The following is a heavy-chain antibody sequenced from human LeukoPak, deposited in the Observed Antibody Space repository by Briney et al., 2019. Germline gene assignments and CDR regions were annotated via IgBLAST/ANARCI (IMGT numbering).Heavy chain of an antibody. J-gene: IGHJ4*02. V-gene: IGHV3-30*18. CDR3: AKDTSSSWTADY. D-gene: IGHD6-13*01. CDR1: GFTFSSYG. CDR2: ISYDGSNK. Sequence: GGSLRLSCAASGFTFSSYGMHWVRQAPGKGLEWVAVISYDGSNKYYADSVKGRFTISRDNSKNTLYLQMNSLRAEDTAVYYCAKDTSSSWTADYWGQGTLVTVSS.